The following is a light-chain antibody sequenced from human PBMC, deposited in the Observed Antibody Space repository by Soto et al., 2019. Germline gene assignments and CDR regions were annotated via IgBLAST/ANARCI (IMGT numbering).Light chain of an antibody. CDR1: QTASSS. CDR2: GTS. V-gene: IGKV3-15*01. Sequence: EIVMTQSPATLSVSPGERVTLSCRASQTASSSLAWYQQRPGQAPRLLIYGTSTRAPGMPARFSGSGSGTEFTLTISILQSEDSAVYYCQQYYRLPRTFGQGTKVEIK. CDR3: QQYYRLPRT. J-gene: IGKJ1*01.